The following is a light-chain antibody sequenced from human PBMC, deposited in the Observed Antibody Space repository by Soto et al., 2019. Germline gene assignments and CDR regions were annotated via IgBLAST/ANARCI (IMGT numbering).Light chain of an antibody. CDR1: QGISSY. Sequence: DIQFTQSPSFLSASVGDRVTITCRASQGISSYLAWYQQKPGKVPKLLIYAASTLQSGVPSRFSGSGSGTDFTLTISSLQPEDVATYYCQKYNSAPWTFGQGTKVDIK. CDR2: AAS. J-gene: IGKJ1*01. V-gene: IGKV1-27*01. CDR3: QKYNSAPWT.